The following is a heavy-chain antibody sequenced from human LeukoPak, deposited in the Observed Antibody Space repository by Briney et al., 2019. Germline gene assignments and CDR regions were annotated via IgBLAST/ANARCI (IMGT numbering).Heavy chain of an antibody. D-gene: IGHD3-10*01. V-gene: IGHV3-23*01. J-gene: IGHJ4*02. Sequence: PGGSLRLSCAASGFTFSKYAMSWVRQVPGKGLEWVSSIGDSGSSTYYADSVKGRFTISRDNSKNTLYLQMNSLRAEDTAVYYCARDYGDYWGQGTLVTVSS. CDR3: ARDYGDY. CDR2: IGDSGSST. CDR1: GFTFSKYA.